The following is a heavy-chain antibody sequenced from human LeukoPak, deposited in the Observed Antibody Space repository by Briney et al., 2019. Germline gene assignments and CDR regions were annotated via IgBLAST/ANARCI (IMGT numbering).Heavy chain of an antibody. Sequence: SETLSLTCTVSGGSMSGFFWTWIRQPPGRELEWIGSIYYSGSSTKYNPSLKSRVTISVDTSKSQFSLNLDSATAADTAVYYCARTSRHFYGSGTNLTPWPAGMDVWGQGTTGTVSS. V-gene: IGHV4-59*01. CDR3: ARTSRHFYGSGTNLTPWPAGMDV. J-gene: IGHJ6*02. CDR1: GGSMSGFF. CDR2: IYYSGSST. D-gene: IGHD3-10*01.